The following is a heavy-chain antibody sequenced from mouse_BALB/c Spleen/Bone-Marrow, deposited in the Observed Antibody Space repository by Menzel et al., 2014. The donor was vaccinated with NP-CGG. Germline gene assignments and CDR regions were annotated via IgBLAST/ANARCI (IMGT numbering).Heavy chain of an antibody. CDR1: GFSLTGYG. V-gene: IGHV2-6-7*02. Sequence: VQLQESGPGLVSPSQSLSITCTVSGFSLTGYGLNWVRQPPGKGLEWLGMIWGDGSTDYNSALKSRLSISKDNSKSQVFLKMHSLQSDDTARYYCARRGDYGAWFAYWGQGTLVTVSA. D-gene: IGHD1-1*01. CDR2: IWGDGST. CDR3: ARRGDYGAWFAY. J-gene: IGHJ3*01.